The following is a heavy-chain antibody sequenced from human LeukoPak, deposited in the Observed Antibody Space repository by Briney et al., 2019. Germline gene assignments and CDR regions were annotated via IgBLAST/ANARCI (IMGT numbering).Heavy chain of an antibody. CDR3: AKDHHYDFWSGYLDY. CDR2: ISYDGSNK. D-gene: IGHD3-3*01. V-gene: IGHV3-30-3*01. CDR1: GFTFSSYA. Sequence: PGGSLRLSCAASGFTFSSYAMHWVRQAPGKGLEWVAVISYDGSNKYYADSVKGRFTISRDNSKNTLYLQMNSLRAEDMALYYCAKDHHYDFWSGYLDYWGQGTLVTVSS. J-gene: IGHJ4*02.